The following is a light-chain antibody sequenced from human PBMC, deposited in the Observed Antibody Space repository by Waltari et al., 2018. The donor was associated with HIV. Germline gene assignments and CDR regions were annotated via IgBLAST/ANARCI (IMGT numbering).Light chain of an antibody. V-gene: IGKV4-1*01. CDR2: EAS. J-gene: IGKJ5*01. CDR1: KSVLSPYNNVNY. CDR3: QQYYSTPT. Sequence: DIVLTQSPETLSVSLGERAAMQCKSEKSVLSPYNNVNYFAWYQQRPGQRQTLLFSEASSRSSGVPARFTASGSRTDFTLTIDDLQADDVAVYFCQQYYSTPTFGRGTQLV.